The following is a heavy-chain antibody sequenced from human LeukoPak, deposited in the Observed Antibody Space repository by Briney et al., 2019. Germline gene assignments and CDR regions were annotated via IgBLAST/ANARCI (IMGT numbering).Heavy chain of an antibody. CDR3: ARDRATYTSSAFDI. CDR1: GYTFISYG. CDR2: IIPIFGTA. D-gene: IGHD3-16*01. Sequence: ASVKVSCKASGYTFISYGISWVRQAPGQWIEWMGGIIPIFGTANYAQKFQGRVTITADESTSTAYMELSSLRSEDTAVYYCARDRATYTSSAFDIWGQGTMVTVSS. J-gene: IGHJ3*02. V-gene: IGHV1-69*13.